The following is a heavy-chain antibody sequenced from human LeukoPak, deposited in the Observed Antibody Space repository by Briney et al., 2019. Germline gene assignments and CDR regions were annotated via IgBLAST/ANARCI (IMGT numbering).Heavy chain of an antibody. V-gene: IGHV3-15*01. J-gene: IGHJ4*02. CDR3: TTTQYSDSSLRY. CDR2: IKSKDVGGTA. CDR1: GFIFSDKW. Sequence: PGGSLRLSCAASGFIFSDKWRAWVRQAPGRGLEWVARIKSKDVGGTAANAAPVEGRFTISRDDSKNTLYLQMNSLKTEDTAVYYCTTTQYSDSSLRYWGQGTPVTVSS. D-gene: IGHD1-26*01.